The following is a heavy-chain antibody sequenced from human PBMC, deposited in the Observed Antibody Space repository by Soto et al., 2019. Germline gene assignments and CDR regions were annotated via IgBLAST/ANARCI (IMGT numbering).Heavy chain of an antibody. D-gene: IGHD2-8*02. V-gene: IGHV4-30-4*01. Sequence: SETLSLTCTVSGGSISSGDYYWSWIRQPPGKGLEWIGYIYYSGSTYYNPSLKSRVTISVDTSKNQFSLKLSSVTAADTAVYYCARQERGGVVYPYDYWGQGTLVTVSS. CDR3: ARQERGGVVYPYDY. CDR2: IYYSGST. J-gene: IGHJ4*02. CDR1: GGSISSGDYY.